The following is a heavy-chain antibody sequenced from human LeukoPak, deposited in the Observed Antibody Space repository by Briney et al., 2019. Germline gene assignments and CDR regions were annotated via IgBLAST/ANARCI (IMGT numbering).Heavy chain of an antibody. CDR3: ARGEDTMVRGVNWFDP. Sequence: SETLSLTCTVSGGSISSYYWSWIRQPPGKGLEGIGYIYYSGSTNYNPSLKRRVTISVDTSKNQFSLKLSSVTAWDTAVYYCARGEDTMVRGVNWFDPWGQGTLVTVSS. V-gene: IGHV4-59*01. D-gene: IGHD3-10*01. CDR2: IYYSGST. J-gene: IGHJ5*02. CDR1: GGSISSYY.